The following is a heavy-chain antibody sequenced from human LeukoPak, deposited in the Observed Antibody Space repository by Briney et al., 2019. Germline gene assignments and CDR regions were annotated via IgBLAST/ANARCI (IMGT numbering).Heavy chain of an antibody. V-gene: IGHV4-39*07. CDR2: IYYSGST. CDR1: GGSISSSSYY. J-gene: IGHJ5*02. Sequence: SETLSLTCTVSGGSISSSSYYWGWIRQPPGKGLEWIGSIYYSGSTYYNPSLKSRVTISVDTSKNQFSLKLSSVTAADTAVYYCARVPHFGDYGWFDPWGQGSLVTVSS. CDR3: ARVPHFGDYGWFDP. D-gene: IGHD4-17*01.